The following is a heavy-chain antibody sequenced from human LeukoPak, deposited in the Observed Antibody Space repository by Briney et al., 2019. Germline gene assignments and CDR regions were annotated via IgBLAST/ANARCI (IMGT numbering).Heavy chain of an antibody. J-gene: IGHJ3*02. CDR3: ARRSEYDYGDYPVAFDI. V-gene: IGHV5-51*01. Sequence: GESLQISCQGSGYIFTSYWIGWVRPLPGKGLEWMGIIYPGDSDTRYSPSFQGQVTISADKSISTAYLQWSSLKASDTAMYYCARRSEYDYGDYPVAFDIWGQGTMVTVSS. CDR2: IYPGDSDT. CDR1: GYIFTSYW. D-gene: IGHD4-17*01.